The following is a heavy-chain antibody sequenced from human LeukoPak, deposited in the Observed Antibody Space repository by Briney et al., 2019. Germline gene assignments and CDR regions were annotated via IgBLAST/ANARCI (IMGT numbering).Heavy chain of an antibody. CDR2: IYYSGST. V-gene: IGHV4-39*07. J-gene: IGHJ5*02. CDR1: GGSISSSSYY. CDR3: ARGGTYGRTAMVIRQKNNWFDP. D-gene: IGHD5-18*01. Sequence: SETLSLTCTVSGGSISSSSYYWGWIRQPPGKGLEWIGSIYYSGSTYYNPSLKSRVTISVDTSKNQFSLKLSSVTAADTAVYYCARGGTYGRTAMVIRQKNNWFDPWGQGTLVTVSS.